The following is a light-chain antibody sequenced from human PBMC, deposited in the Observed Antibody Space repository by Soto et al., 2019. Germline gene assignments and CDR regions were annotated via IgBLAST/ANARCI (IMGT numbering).Light chain of an antibody. Sequence: EIVMTQSPATLSVSPGERATLSCRASQSVSSNLACYQQKPGQAPRLLIYGASTRATGIPARFSGSGSGTELTLTISRLQSEDFAVYYCQQSNNWPPTFGQGTKLEIK. CDR3: QQSNNWPPT. CDR2: GAS. J-gene: IGKJ2*01. CDR1: QSVSSN. V-gene: IGKV3-15*01.